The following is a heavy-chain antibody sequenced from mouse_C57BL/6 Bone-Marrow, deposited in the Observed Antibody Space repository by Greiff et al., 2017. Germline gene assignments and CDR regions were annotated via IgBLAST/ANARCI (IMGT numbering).Heavy chain of an antibody. CDR1: GYTFTSYW. Sequence: QVQLKQPGAELVKPGASVKLSCKASGYTFTSYWLHWVKQRPGQGLEWIGMIHPNSGSTNYNEKFKSKATLTVYKASSTAYMQLSSLTSEDSAVYYCARWGGLYYFDYWGQGTTLTVSS. J-gene: IGHJ2*01. D-gene: IGHD3-3*01. CDR2: IHPNSGST. V-gene: IGHV1-64*01. CDR3: ARWGGLYYFDY.